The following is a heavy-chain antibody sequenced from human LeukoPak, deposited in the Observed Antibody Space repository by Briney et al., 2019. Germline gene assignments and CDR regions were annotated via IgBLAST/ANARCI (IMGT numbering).Heavy chain of an antibody. CDR2: IYYSGST. Sequence: SETLSLTCTVSGGSISSYYWSWIRQPPGKGLEWIGYIYYSGSTNYNPSLKSRVTISVDTSKNQFSLKLSSVTAADTAVYYCARLESSSWYGKYFQHWGQGTLVTVSS. V-gene: IGHV4-59*08. CDR1: GGSISSYY. J-gene: IGHJ1*01. CDR3: ARLESSSWYGKYFQH. D-gene: IGHD6-13*01.